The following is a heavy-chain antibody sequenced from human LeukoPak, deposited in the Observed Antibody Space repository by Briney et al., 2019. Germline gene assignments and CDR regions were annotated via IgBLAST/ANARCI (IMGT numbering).Heavy chain of an antibody. CDR3: ARDPLEYSSSSGDY. CDR1: GYTFTSYD. CDR2: MNPNSGNT. D-gene: IGHD6-6*01. J-gene: IGHJ4*02. Sequence: ASVKVSCKASGYTFTSYDINWVRQATGQRLEWMGWMNPNSGNTGYAQKFQGRVTMTRNTSISTAYMELSSLRSEDTAVYYCARDPLEYSSSSGDYWGQGTLVTVSS. V-gene: IGHV1-8*01.